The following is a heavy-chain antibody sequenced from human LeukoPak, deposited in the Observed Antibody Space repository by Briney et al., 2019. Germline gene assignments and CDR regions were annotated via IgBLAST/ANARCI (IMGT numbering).Heavy chain of an antibody. V-gene: IGHV1-2*02. D-gene: IGHD7-27*01. J-gene: IGHJ4*02. CDR2: MNPNSGDT. Sequence: ASVKVSCKASGYTFTGYYIHWVRQAPGQGLEWMGWMNPNSGDTKYAQQFQGRVTMTRDTSISTAYMELSRVRSDDTAVHYCASVKLGPEGYFDSWGQGTLVTVSS. CDR3: ASVKLGPEGYFDS. CDR1: GYTFTGYY.